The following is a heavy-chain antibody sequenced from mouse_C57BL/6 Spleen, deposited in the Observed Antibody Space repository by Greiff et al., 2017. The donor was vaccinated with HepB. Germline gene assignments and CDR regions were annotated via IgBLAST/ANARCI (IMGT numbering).Heavy chain of an antibody. Sequence: VKLLESGAELARPGASVKLSCKASGYTFTSYGISWVKQRTGQGLEWIGEIYPRSGNTYYNEKFKGKATLTADKSSSTAYMELRSLTSEDSAVYFCARRLNWENDYWGQGTTLTVSS. CDR2: IYPRSGNT. CDR1: GYTFTSYG. CDR3: ARRLNWENDY. D-gene: IGHD4-1*01. J-gene: IGHJ2*01. V-gene: IGHV1-81*01.